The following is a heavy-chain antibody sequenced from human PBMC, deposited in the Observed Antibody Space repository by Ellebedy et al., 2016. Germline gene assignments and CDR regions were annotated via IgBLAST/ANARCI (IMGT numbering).Heavy chain of an antibody. J-gene: IGHJ4*02. CDR3: AKDRDDDGDYVFDS. D-gene: IGHD4-17*01. CDR2: ISGSGGST. CDR1: GFTFSSYA. V-gene: IGHV3-23*01. Sequence: GGSLRLSXAASGFTFSSYAMSWVRQAPGKGLEWVSAISGSGGSTYYADSVKGRFTISRDDPKNTLYLQMNNLRVEDTAVYYCAKDRDDDGDYVFDSWGQGTLVTVSS.